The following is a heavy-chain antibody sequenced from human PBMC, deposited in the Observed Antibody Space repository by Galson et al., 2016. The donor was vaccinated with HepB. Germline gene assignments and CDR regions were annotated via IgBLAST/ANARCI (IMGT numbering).Heavy chain of an antibody. V-gene: IGHV4-59*01. D-gene: IGHD3-3*01. Sequence: QVQLQESGPGLVKPSETLSLTCTVSGASISTYYWSWIRQPSGKGLEWIGYIYDSGSTNYNPSLKSRVDISVDTAKDQVSLNLGAVTAADTAFCYWARNGGNIDFWSAWWVDPWGQGTLVTVSS. CDR3: ARNGGNIDFWSAWWVDP. J-gene: IGHJ5*02. CDR2: IYDSGST. CDR1: GASISTYY.